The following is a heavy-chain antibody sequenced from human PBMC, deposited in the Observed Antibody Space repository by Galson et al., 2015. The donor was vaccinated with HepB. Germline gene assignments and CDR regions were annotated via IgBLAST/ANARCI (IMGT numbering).Heavy chain of an antibody. J-gene: IGHJ4*02. CDR2: ISGYNDDT. V-gene: IGHV1-18*04. CDR1: PYTFTYG. D-gene: IGHD2-21*02. Sequence: SCKASPYTFTYGVTWARQAPGQGLEFMGWISGYNDDTRYPERFQGRVTMTTHRSTNTAYMELRSLRPDDTAIYYCARGPTAVWSFDYWGQGTLVTVSS. CDR3: ARGPTAVWSFDY.